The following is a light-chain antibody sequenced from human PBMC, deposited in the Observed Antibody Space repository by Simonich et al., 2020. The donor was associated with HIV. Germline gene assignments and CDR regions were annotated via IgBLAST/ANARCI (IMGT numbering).Light chain of an antibody. CDR1: HGFLHSDGKTY. CDR3: MQNIQLPPT. V-gene: IGKV2D-29*02. CDR2: EVS. J-gene: IGKJ3*01. Sequence: EIVMTQTPLSLSVTPGQPASLPGKSSHGFLHSDGKTYLSWFLQKPGQSPQLLIYEVSNRFSGVPDRFSGSGSGTDFTLKISRAEAEDVGVYYCMQNIQLPPTFGPGTKVDIK.